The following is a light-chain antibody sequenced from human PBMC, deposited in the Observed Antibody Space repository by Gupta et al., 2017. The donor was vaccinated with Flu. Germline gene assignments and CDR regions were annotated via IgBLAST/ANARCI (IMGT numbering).Light chain of an antibody. CDR1: SSNIGTYT. CDR3: EAWDDSLNGGL. Sequence: QSVLPQPPSASGTPGQNVTISCSGSSSNIGTYTVNWYQHVPGAAPKLVIYNNSPRPSGVPDRFSGSRSGTSASLDIRGLQSEDEADYYCEAWDDSLNGGLFGGGTKLTVL. CDR2: NNS. J-gene: IGLJ3*02. V-gene: IGLV1-44*01.